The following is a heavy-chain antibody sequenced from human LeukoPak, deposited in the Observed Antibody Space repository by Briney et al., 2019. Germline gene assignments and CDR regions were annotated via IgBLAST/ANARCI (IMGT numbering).Heavy chain of an antibody. V-gene: IGHV1-2*02. Sequence: ASVKVSCKASGYTFTGYYMHWVRQAPGQGLEWMGWINPNSGGTNYAQKFQGRVTMTRDTSISTAYMELSRLRSDDTAVYYCARGKSIAVAAYRPLDYWGQGTLVTVSS. CDR2: INPNSGGT. CDR3: ARGKSIAVAAYRPLDY. J-gene: IGHJ4*02. CDR1: GYTFTGYY. D-gene: IGHD6-19*01.